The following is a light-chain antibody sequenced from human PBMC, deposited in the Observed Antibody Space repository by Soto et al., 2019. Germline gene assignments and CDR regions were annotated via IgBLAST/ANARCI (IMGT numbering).Light chain of an antibody. CDR1: QNVNSN. CDR3: HHYDDWPRT. CDR2: GAS. Sequence: EIVLTQSPGTLSLSPGERATLSCRASQNVNSNLAWYHQKPGQAPRFLIYGASTRATGIPARFSGSGSGTEFTLAISSLQSEDFAVYYCHHYDDWPRTFGQGTKVDIK. J-gene: IGKJ1*01. V-gene: IGKV3-15*01.